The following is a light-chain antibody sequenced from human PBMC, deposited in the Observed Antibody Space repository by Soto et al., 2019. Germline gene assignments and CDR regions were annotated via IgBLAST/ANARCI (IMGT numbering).Light chain of an antibody. Sequence: SVLTQPPSVSGAPGQRVTISCTGNSSNIGAGYDVHWYQQLPGTAPKLLIYGNSNRPSGVPDRFSGSKSGTSASLAITGLQAEDETDYYCQSYDSSLSGWVFGGGTKLTVL. J-gene: IGLJ3*02. CDR1: SSNIGAGYD. V-gene: IGLV1-40*01. CDR2: GNS. CDR3: QSYDSSLSGWV.